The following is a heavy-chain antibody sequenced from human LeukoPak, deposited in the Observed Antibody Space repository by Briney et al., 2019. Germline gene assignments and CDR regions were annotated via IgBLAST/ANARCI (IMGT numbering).Heavy chain of an antibody. CDR3: ARRSITMVRGVASTAFDY. J-gene: IGHJ4*02. Sequence: SETLSLTCAVYGGSFSGYYWSWIRQPPGKGLEWIGEINHSGSTNYNPSLKSRVTISVDTSKNQFSLKLSSVTAADTAVYYCARRSITMVRGVASTAFDYWGQGTLVTVSS. CDR2: INHSGST. D-gene: IGHD3-10*01. CDR1: GGSFSGYY. V-gene: IGHV4-34*01.